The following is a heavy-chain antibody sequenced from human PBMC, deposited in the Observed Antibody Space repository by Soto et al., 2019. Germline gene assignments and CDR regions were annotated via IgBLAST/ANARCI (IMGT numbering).Heavy chain of an antibody. Sequence: QITLKESGPTLVKPTQTLTLTCTFSGFSLTTRGVGVGWIRQPPGKALECLALIYWDDDKRYSPSLQSRLSIAKDTSQNQVVLTMTNVDPVDTATYDCAHIPNYYQYDWFDPWGQGTLVSVSS. CDR3: AHIPNYYQYDWFDP. CDR2: IYWDDDK. V-gene: IGHV2-5*02. D-gene: IGHD3-16*01. J-gene: IGHJ5*02. CDR1: GFSLTTRGVG.